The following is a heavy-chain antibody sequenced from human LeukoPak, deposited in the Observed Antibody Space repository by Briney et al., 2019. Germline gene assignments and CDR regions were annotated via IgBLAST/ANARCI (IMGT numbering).Heavy chain of an antibody. CDR1: GFTFSGSA. J-gene: IGHJ4*02. CDR2: IRSKANSYAT. Sequence: PGGSLRLSCAASGFTFSGSAMHWVRQASGKGLEWVGRIRSKANSYATAYAASVKGRFTISRDDSKNTAYLQMNSLKTEDTAVYYCTSSYYYDSSGYYGFRNYWGQGTLVTVSS. D-gene: IGHD3-22*01. V-gene: IGHV3-73*01. CDR3: TSSYYYDSSGYYGFRNY.